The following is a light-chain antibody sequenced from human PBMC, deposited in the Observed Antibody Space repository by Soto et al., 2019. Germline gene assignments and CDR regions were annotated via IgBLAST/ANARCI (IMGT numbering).Light chain of an antibody. Sequence: DTIKSRPLQSVSNNYLDWYQQKPGQAPMLLIYGASNRATGIPDRFIGCGYGTEFNVTISRLQPYYFAVFYCQQRSNSAARTFGGGTKVDIK. CDR1: QSVSNNY. CDR2: GAS. J-gene: IGKJ4*01. CDR3: QQRSNSAART. V-gene: IGKV3D-20*02.